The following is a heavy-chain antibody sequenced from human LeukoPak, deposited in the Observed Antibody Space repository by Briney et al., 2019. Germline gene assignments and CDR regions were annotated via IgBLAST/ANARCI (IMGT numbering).Heavy chain of an antibody. J-gene: IGHJ4*02. CDR1: GGTFSSYA. CDR3: AREYSSSSEPFDY. CDR2: IIPIFGTA. V-gene: IGHV1-69*05. D-gene: IGHD6-6*01. Sequence: SVKVSCKASGGTFSSYAIGWERQAPGQGLEWMGRIIPIFGTANYAQKFQGRVTVTTDESTSTAYMELSSLRSEDTAVYYCAREYSSSSEPFDYRGQGTLVTVS.